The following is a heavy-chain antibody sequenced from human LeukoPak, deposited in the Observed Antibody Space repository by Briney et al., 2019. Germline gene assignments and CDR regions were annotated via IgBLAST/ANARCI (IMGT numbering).Heavy chain of an antibody. J-gene: IGHJ2*01. Sequence: SETLCLSCAVYGGSFSGYYMSWIRQPPGKGLEWIGGISHSGSTNYYPSLKNRVTISANTSYNQYSLKLSTVTAADSPVYYSLRSPTWAIASRVYWYFDLWRRGTLLTVPT. CDR3: LRSPTWAIASRVYWYFDL. V-gene: IGHV4-34*01. CDR2: ISHSGST. D-gene: IGHD6-6*01. CDR1: GGSFSGYY.